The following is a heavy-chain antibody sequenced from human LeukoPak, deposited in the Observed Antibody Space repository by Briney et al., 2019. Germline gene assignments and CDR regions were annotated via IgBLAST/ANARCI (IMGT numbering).Heavy chain of an antibody. Sequence: QSGGSLRLSCAASGFTFSSYGMHWVRQAPGKGLEWVAVIWYDGSNKYYADSVKGRFTISRDNSKNTLYLQMNSLRAEGTAVYYCARAHGNWNIDYWGQGTLVTVSS. CDR1: GFTFSSYG. J-gene: IGHJ4*02. CDR2: IWYDGSNK. V-gene: IGHV3-33*01. CDR3: ARAHGNWNIDY. D-gene: IGHD1/OR15-1a*01.